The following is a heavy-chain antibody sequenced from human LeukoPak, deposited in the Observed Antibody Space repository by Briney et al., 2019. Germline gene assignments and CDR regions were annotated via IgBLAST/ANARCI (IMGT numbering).Heavy chain of an antibody. J-gene: IGHJ4*02. V-gene: IGHV3-23*01. CDR1: GFIFSNHA. CDR2: ISGGGVAI. D-gene: IGHD3-22*01. CDR3: AKDGFDYYDSSGYYYFNY. Sequence: PGGSLRLSCAASGFIFSNHAMSWVRQAPGKGLQWVSAISGGGVAIYYADSVKGRFTISRDNSKNTLYLQMNSLRAEDTAVYYCAKDGFDYYDSSGYYYFNYWGQGTLVTVSS.